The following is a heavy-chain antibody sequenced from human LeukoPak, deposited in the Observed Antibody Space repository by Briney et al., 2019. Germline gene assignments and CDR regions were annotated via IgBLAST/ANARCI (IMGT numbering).Heavy chain of an antibody. D-gene: IGHD2-8*02. Sequence: PGGSLRLSCAASGFTFSSYHMNWVRQAPGKGLEWMANIKQDGSEKYYVDSVKGRFTIFRDNAKNSLYLQMNSLRAEDTAVYYCARSVDPGGSFDYWGQGTLVTVSS. V-gene: IGHV3-7*01. J-gene: IGHJ4*02. CDR3: ARSVDPGGSFDY. CDR1: GFTFSSYH. CDR2: IKQDGSEK.